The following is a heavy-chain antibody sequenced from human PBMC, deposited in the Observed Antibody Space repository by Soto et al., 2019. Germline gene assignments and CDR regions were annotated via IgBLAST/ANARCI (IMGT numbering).Heavy chain of an antibody. J-gene: IGHJ3*02. CDR1: GFTFSSFA. Sequence: GGSLRLSCSASGFTFSSFAMSWVRQAPGKGLEWVSVISESGGSTYYADSVRGRFTISRDNSKSTVYLQMNRLRAEDTAIYYCAKLRDSSAYFYDAFDIWGQGAMVTVS. V-gene: IGHV3-23*01. CDR2: ISESGGST. CDR3: AKLRDSSAYFYDAFDI. D-gene: IGHD3-22*01.